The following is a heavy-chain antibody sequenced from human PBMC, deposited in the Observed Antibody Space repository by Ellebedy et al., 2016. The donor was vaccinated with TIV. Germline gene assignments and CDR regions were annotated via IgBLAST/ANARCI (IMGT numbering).Heavy chain of an antibody. J-gene: IGHJ4*02. CDR1: GYSFTSYW. Sequence: GGSLRLXCKGSGYSFTSYWIGWVRQMPGKGLEWMGIIYPGDSDTRYSPSFQGQVTISADKSISTAYLQWSSLKASDTAMYYCARAVRTSRHFDYWGQGTLVTVSS. CDR2: IYPGDSDT. V-gene: IGHV5-51*01. CDR3: ARAVRTSRHFDY. D-gene: IGHD1-1*01.